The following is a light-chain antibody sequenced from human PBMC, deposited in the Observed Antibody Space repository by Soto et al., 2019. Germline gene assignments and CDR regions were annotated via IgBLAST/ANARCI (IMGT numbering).Light chain of an antibody. V-gene: IGKV1-39*01. Sequence: DIQMTQSPSSLSTSVGDRVTITCRASQSISNYLNWYQQKPGKVPKLLIYAASRLQSGVPSRFSGSGSGTDFNLTISSLQPEDFANYYCLQSYITPWTFGQGTKVEIK. CDR1: QSISNY. J-gene: IGKJ1*01. CDR3: LQSYITPWT. CDR2: AAS.